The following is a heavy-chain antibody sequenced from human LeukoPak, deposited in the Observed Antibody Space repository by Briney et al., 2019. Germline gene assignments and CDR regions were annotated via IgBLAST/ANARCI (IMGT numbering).Heavy chain of an antibody. Sequence: GGSLRLSCAASGFTVSSNYMSWVRQAPGKGLEWVSVIYSGGSTYYADSVKGRFTISRDNSKNTLYLQMNSLRDEDTAVYYCTRGRYQFLGPNDSWGQGSLVTVSS. J-gene: IGHJ4*02. V-gene: IGHV3-66*01. CDR3: TRGRYQFLGPNDS. D-gene: IGHD2-2*01. CDR2: IYSGGST. CDR1: GFTVSSNY.